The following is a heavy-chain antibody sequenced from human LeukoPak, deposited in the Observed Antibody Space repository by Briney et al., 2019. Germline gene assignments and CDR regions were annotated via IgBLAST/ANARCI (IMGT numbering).Heavy chain of an antibody. V-gene: IGHV4-59*12. CDR2: IYYSGST. CDR1: GGSISSYY. D-gene: IGHD3-16*01. J-gene: IGHJ4*02. CDR3: AREGYAFDY. Sequence: PSETLSLTCTVSGGSISSYYWSWIRQPPGKGLEWIGYIYYSGSTNYKSSLKSRVTISVDTSKNQFSLKLSSVTAADTAVYYCAREGYAFDYWGQGTLVTVSS.